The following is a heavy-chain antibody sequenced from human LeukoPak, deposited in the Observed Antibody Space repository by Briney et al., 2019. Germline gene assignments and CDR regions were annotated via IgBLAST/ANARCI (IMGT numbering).Heavy chain of an antibody. CDR2: ISSSGSTI. Sequence: GGSLRLSCAASGFTFSDYYMSWIRQAPGKGLEWVSYISSSGSTIYYADSVKGRFTISRDNAKSSLYLQMNSLRAEDTAVYYCASVIYNWKGFDIWGQGTMVTVSS. J-gene: IGHJ3*02. V-gene: IGHV3-11*04. CDR3: ASVIYNWKGFDI. CDR1: GFTFSDYY. D-gene: IGHD1-20*01.